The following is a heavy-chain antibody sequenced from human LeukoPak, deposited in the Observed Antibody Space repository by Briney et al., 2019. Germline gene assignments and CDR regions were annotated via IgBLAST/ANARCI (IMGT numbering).Heavy chain of an antibody. CDR2: IYYSGST. CDR1: GGSISSYY. V-gene: IGHV4-39*07. CDR3: ARGPLSIAVAGSFDY. Sequence: PSETLSLTCTVSGGSISSYYWGWIRQPPGKGLEWIGSIYYSGSTYYNPSLKSRVTISVDTSKNQFSLKLSSVTAADTAVYYCARGPLSIAVAGSFDYWGQGTLVTVSS. D-gene: IGHD6-19*01. J-gene: IGHJ4*02.